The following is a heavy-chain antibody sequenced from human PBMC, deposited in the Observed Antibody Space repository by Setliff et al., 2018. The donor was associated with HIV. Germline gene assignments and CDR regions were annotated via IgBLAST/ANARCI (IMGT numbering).Heavy chain of an antibody. Sequence: PGGSLRLSCAGSGFTFSFYWMHWVRQAPGKGLVWVSRINSDGSSRSYADSVKGRFTISRDNAKNTLYLQMNYLRAGDTAVYYCARSSLGTATHFDSWGQGTLVTVSS. CDR1: GFTFSFYW. CDR2: INSDGSSR. J-gene: IGHJ4*02. CDR3: ARSSLGTATHFDS. D-gene: IGHD2-15*01. V-gene: IGHV3-74*01.